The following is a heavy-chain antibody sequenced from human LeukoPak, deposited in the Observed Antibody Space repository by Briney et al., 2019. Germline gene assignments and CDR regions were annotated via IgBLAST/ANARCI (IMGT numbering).Heavy chain of an antibody. J-gene: IGHJ4*02. D-gene: IGHD6-19*01. V-gene: IGHV4-59*12. Sequence: SETLSLTCTVSGGSISSYYWSWIRQPPGKGLEWIGYIYYSGSTNYNPSLKSRVTISVDTSKNQFSLKLRSVTAADTAVYYCARGSAAGTFDYWGQGTLVTVSS. CDR1: GGSISSYY. CDR3: ARGSAAGTFDY. CDR2: IYYSGST.